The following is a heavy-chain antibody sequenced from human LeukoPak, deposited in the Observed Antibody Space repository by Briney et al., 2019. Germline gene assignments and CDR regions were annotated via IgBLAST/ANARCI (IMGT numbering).Heavy chain of an antibody. V-gene: IGHV3-72*01. D-gene: IGHD1-26*01. CDR1: GFIFSGHY. CDR2: SRDKAKSYNT. J-gene: IGHJ4*02. Sequence: LSCAASGFIFSGHYMDWVRQAPGKGLEWLARSRDKAKSYNTEHAASVKGRFTISRDNSKNSLYLQMNSLKTEDTAVYYCARRSNSYYTFDYWGQGTLVTVSS. CDR3: ARRSNSYYTFDY.